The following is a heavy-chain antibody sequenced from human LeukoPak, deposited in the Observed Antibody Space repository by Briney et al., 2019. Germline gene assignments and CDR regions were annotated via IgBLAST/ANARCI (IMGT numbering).Heavy chain of an antibody. CDR1: GFTFSSCS. CDR3: AREGRTVTTIPIKYNWFDP. J-gene: IGHJ5*02. D-gene: IGHD4-11*01. CDR2: ISSSSSYI. V-gene: IGHV3-21*01. Sequence: PGGSLRLSCAASGFTFSSCSMNWVRQAPGKGLEWVSSISSSSSYIYYADSVKGRFTISRDNAKNSLYLQMNSLRAEDTAVYYCAREGRTVTTIPIKYNWFDPWGQGTLVTVSS.